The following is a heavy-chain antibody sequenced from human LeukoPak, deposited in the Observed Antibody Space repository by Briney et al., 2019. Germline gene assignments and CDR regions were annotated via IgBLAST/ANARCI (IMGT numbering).Heavy chain of an antibody. CDR1: GFTFSDYY. D-gene: IGHD2-15*01. Sequence: SGGSLRLSCAASGFTFSDYYMSWFRQAPGEGLEWVGFIRSKAHGGTTEYAASVKGRFTISRDDSKSIAYLQMDSLKTEDTAVYYCTRAGRYCSGGSCYSFYWGQGTLVTVSS. CDR2: IRSKAHGGTT. V-gene: IGHV3-49*03. J-gene: IGHJ4*02. CDR3: TRAGRYCSGGSCYSFY.